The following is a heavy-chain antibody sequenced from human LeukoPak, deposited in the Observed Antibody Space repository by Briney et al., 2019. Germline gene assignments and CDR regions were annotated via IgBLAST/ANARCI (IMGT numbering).Heavy chain of an antibody. CDR3: TTDRMIYATNWAVSWFDP. J-gene: IGHJ5*02. D-gene: IGHD2-8*01. Sequence: GGSLRLSCAASGITFNNAWLTWVRQGPGKGLEWGGRVKTKGDGGAAEYAAPVKGRCTISRDDSTKTLYLQMNSLKTVDTAVYYCTTDRMIYATNWAVSWFDPWGQGTLVTVSS. V-gene: IGHV3-15*01. CDR1: GITFNNAW. CDR2: VKTKGDGGAA.